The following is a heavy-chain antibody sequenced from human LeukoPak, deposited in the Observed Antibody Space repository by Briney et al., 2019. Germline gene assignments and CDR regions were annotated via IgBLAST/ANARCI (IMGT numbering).Heavy chain of an antibody. Sequence: SETLSLTCTVSGGSISSYYWSWIRQPPGKGLEWIGYIYYSGSTNYNPSLKSRVTISVDTSKNQFSLKLSSVTAADTAVYYCARHPRGPPINPFGGVIALPFDYWGQGTLVTVSS. CDR2: IYYSGST. CDR1: GGSISSYY. CDR3: ARHPRGPPINPFGGVIALPFDY. J-gene: IGHJ4*02. D-gene: IGHD3-16*02. V-gene: IGHV4-59*08.